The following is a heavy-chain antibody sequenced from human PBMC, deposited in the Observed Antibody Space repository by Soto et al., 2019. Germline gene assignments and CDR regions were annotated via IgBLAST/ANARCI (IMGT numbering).Heavy chain of an antibody. V-gene: IGHV1-3*01. Sequence: ASVKVSCKASGYTFTSYGIGWVRQAPGQGLEWMGWINAGNGNTTYSQKFQGRVTITRDTSASTAYMELSSLRSEDTAVYYCARAVAVAADFDYWGQGTLVTVSS. CDR3: ARAVAVAADFDY. CDR2: INAGNGNT. CDR1: GYTFTSYG. J-gene: IGHJ4*02. D-gene: IGHD6-19*01.